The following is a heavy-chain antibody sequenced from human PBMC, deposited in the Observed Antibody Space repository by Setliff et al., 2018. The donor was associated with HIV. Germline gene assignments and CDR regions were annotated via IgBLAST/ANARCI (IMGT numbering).Heavy chain of an antibody. J-gene: IGHJ2*01. CDR2: IHHSGST. Sequence: SETLSLTCSVSGGSISSGDYYWSWIRQSPGKGLEWIGYIHHSGSTYYDPSLKSRLIISLDTSKNQFSLNLNSVTAADTAVYYCARETNASGSLTAYWYFDLWGRGTLVTVSS. V-gene: IGHV4-30-4*01. CDR1: GGSISSGDYY. D-gene: IGHD3-10*01. CDR3: ARETNASGSLTAYWYFDL.